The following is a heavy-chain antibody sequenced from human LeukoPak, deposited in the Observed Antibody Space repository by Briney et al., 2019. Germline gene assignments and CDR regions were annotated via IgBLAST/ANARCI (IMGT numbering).Heavy chain of an antibody. CDR1: GFTFGDYA. J-gene: IGHJ5*02. CDR3: AREAYYYGSGSYIYWFDP. CDR2: INWNGGST. Sequence: GGSLRLSCTASGFTFGDYAMSWFRQAPGKGLEWVSGINWNGGSTGYADSVRGRFTISRDNAKNSLYLQMNSLRAEDTALYYCAREAYYYGSGSYIYWFDPWGQGTLVTVSS. V-gene: IGHV3-20*04. D-gene: IGHD3-10*01.